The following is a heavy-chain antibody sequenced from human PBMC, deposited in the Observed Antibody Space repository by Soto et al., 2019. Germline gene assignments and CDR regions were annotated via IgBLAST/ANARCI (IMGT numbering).Heavy chain of an antibody. CDR3: ARDGFSSSWLPGVPA. Sequence: PGGSLRLSCAASGFTFSSYSMNWVRQAPGKGLEWVSSISSSSSYIYYADSVKGRFTISRDNAKNSLYLQMNSLRAEDTAVYYCARDGFSSSWLPGVPAWGQGTLVTVSS. J-gene: IGHJ5*02. CDR1: GFTFSSYS. V-gene: IGHV3-21*01. D-gene: IGHD6-13*01. CDR2: ISSSSSYI.